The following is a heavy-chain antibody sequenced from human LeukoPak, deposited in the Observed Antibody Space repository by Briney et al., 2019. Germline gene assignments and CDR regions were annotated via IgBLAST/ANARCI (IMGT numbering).Heavy chain of an antibody. V-gene: IGHV4-39*01. CDR1: GASISSGTYY. J-gene: IGHJ4*02. Sequence: SEALSLTCTVSGASISSGTYYWGWIRQPPGKGLEWIGSIYYSVNTYYNPSLKSRVTISVDTSKNQFSLKLSSVTAADTAVYYCARQFDSWGQGTLVTVSS. CDR2: IYYSVNT. CDR3: ARQFDS.